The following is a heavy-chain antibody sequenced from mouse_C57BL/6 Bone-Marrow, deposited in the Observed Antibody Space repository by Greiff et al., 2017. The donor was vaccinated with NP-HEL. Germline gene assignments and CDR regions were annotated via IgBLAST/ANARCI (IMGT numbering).Heavy chain of an antibody. CDR1: GYTFTDYY. V-gene: IGHV1-26*01. Sequence: VQLKQSGPELVKPGASVKISCKASGYTFTDYYMNWVKQSHGKSLEWIGDINPNNGGTSYNQKFKGKATLTVDKSSSTAYMELRSLTSEDSAVYDCARAAGRVYYFDYWGQGTTLTVSS. J-gene: IGHJ2*01. CDR3: ARAAGRVYYFDY. CDR2: INPNNGGT.